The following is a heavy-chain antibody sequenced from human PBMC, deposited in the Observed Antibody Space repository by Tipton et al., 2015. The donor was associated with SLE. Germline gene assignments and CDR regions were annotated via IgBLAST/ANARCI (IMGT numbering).Heavy chain of an antibody. CDR1: GFTFDDYA. J-gene: IGHJ4*02. D-gene: IGHD6-19*01. V-gene: IGHV3-9*01. CDR2: ISWNSGSI. Sequence: SLRLSCAASGFTFDDYAMHWVRQAPGKGLEWVSGISWNSGSIGYADSVKGRFTISRDNAKNSLYLQMNSLRAEDTALHYCAKGKYTQWLGGIFDYWGQGTLVTVSS. CDR3: AKGKYTQWLGGIFDY.